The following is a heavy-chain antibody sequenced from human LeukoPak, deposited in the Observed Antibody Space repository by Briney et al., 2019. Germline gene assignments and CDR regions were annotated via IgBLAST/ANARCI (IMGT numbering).Heavy chain of an antibody. V-gene: IGHV3-23*01. Sequence: GGSLRLSCAASGFTFSSYAMSWVRQAPGKGLEWVSAISRSGGSTYYADSVKGRFTISRDNSKNTLYLQMNSLRADDTAVYYFARYCSSTSCSYFDYWGQGTLVTVSS. CDR3: ARYCSSTSCSYFDY. CDR1: GFTFSSYA. D-gene: IGHD2-2*01. CDR2: ISRSGGST. J-gene: IGHJ4*02.